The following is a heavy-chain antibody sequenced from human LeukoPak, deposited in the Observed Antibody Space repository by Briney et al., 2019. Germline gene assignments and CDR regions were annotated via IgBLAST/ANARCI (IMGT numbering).Heavy chain of an antibody. CDR2: IYHSGGT. V-gene: IGHV4-38-2*01. J-gene: IGHJ4*02. CDR1: GYSISSGYY. D-gene: IGHD6-13*01. Sequence: SETLSLTCAVSGYSISSGYYWGWIRQPPGKGLEWIGSIYHSGGTYYNPSLKSRVTISVDTSKNQFSLKLSSVTAADTAVYYCARVDSSSFDYWGQGTLVTVSS. CDR3: ARVDSSSFDY.